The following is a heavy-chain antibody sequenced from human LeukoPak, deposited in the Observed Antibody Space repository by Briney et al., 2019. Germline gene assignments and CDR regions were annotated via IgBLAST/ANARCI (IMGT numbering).Heavy chain of an antibody. V-gene: IGHV4-31*03. CDR3: ARERRDYVYYYYGMDV. CDR1: GGSISSGGYY. Sequence: SETLSLTCTVSGGSISSGGYYWSWIRQHPGKGLEWIGYIYYSGSTYYNPSLKSRVTISVDTSKNQFSLKLSSVTAADTAVYCCARERRDYVYYYYGMDVWGQGTTVTVSS. CDR2: IYYSGST. J-gene: IGHJ6*02. D-gene: IGHD4-17*01.